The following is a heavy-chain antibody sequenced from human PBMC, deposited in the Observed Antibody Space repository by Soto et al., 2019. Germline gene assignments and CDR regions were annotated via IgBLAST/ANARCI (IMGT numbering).Heavy chain of an antibody. Sequence: PSETLSLTCTVSGDSISSGGYYWSWIRQHPGKGLEWIGYIYYSGSTYYSPSLKSRITISLDTSKNQFSLKLSSVTAADTAVYYCAREVPPPYSFDYWGQGTLVTVSS. D-gene: IGHD1-1*01. CDR1: GDSISSGGYY. CDR2: IYYSGST. J-gene: IGHJ4*02. CDR3: AREVPPPYSFDY. V-gene: IGHV4-31*03.